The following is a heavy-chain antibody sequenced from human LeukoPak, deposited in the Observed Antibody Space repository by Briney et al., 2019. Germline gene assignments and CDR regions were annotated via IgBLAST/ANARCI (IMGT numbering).Heavy chain of an antibody. V-gene: IGHV4-34*01. CDR1: GGSFSGYY. J-gene: IGHJ3*02. CDR2: INHSGST. Sequence: SETLSLTCAVYGGSFSGYYWSWIRQPPGKGLEWIGEINHSGSTNYNPSLKSRVTISVDTSKNQFSLKLSSVTAADTAVYYCAREREGSSWYDNAFAIWGQGTMVTVSS. D-gene: IGHD6-13*01. CDR3: AREREGSSWYDNAFAI.